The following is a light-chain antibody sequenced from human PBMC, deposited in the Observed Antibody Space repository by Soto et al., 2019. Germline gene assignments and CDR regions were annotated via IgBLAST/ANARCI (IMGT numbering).Light chain of an antibody. CDR1: QAINNY. J-gene: IGKJ4*01. CDR2: AAS. Sequence: DIQMTQAPSSLSASVGDRVPITCLASQAINNYLAGYQQKPGKVPTLLISAASTLQSDVPSRFSGSGSGAEFTLTINSLQPEDVATYYCQKFNAVPTFGGGPKVEI. V-gene: IGKV1-27*01. CDR3: QKFNAVPT.